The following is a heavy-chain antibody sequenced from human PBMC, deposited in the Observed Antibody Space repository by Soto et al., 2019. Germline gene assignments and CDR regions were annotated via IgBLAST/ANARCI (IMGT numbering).Heavy chain of an antibody. D-gene: IGHD6-19*01. CDR3: AREGYSSGWYAFDI. V-gene: IGHV4-34*01. CDR2: INHSGST. CDR1: GGSFSGYY. J-gene: IGHJ3*02. Sequence: SETLSLTCAVYGGSFSGYYWSWIRQPPGKGLEWIGEINHSGSTNYNPSLKSRVTISADTSKNQFSLKLSSVTAADTAVYYCAREGYSSGWYAFDIWGQGTMVTVSS.